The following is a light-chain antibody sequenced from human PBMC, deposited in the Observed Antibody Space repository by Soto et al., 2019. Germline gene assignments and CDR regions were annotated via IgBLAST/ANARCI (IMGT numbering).Light chain of an antibody. V-gene: IGKV3-15*01. CDR3: QQYITWT. Sequence: EILVTQSPATLSLSPGETATLSCRASQSVGSDLAWYQQRAGQAPRLLIYGTSLRATGIPARFRGSGSGTDFTLTISTLQSEDFAFYYCQQYITWTFGQGTKVEI. CDR2: GTS. J-gene: IGKJ1*01. CDR1: QSVGSD.